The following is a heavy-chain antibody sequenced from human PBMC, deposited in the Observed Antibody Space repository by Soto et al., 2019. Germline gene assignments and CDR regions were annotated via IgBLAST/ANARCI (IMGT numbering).Heavy chain of an antibody. Sequence: EASVKVSCKASGYTFTGYYIHWLRQAPGQGLEWLGWINPNSGGSNFAQKFQGRVTMTRDTSISTAYMELSRLRSDDAAVYYCARGLYTKITTGYWGQGTLVPVSP. CDR1: GYTFTGYY. CDR2: INPNSGGS. V-gene: IGHV1-2*02. CDR3: ARGLYTKITTGY. J-gene: IGHJ4*02. D-gene: IGHD4-4*01.